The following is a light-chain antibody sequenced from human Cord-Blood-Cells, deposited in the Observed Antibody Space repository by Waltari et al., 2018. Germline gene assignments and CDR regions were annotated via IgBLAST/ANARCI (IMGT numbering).Light chain of an antibody. CDR1: VLAQQY. J-gene: IGLJ3*02. CDR2: KDS. V-gene: IGLV3-27*01. CDR3: YSAADNKEV. Sequence: SYELTQPSSVSVSPGQTARITCSGDVLAQQYARWFHQKPGQAPVLVIYKDSERPSGIPERFSGSSSGTTVTLTISGAQVEDEADYYCYSAADNKEVFGGGTKLTVL.